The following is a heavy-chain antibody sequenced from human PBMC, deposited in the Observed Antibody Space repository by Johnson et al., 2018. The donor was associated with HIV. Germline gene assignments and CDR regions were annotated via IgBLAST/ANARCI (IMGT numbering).Heavy chain of an antibody. D-gene: IGHD3-22*01. J-gene: IGHJ3*02. V-gene: IGHV3-53*01. Sequence: VQLVESGGGLIQPGGSLRLSCAASGLTFSSYDMHWVRQATGKGLEWVSDIYSGGSTYYADSVKGRFTISRYNSKNTLYLQMNTLRAEDTAVYYCARYNNDSGGYLGAFDIWGRGTLVTVSS. CDR1: GLTFSSYD. CDR3: ARYNNDSGGYLGAFDI. CDR2: IYSGGST.